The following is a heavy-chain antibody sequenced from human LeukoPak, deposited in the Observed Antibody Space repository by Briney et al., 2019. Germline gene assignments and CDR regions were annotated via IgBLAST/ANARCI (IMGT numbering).Heavy chain of an antibody. CDR2: ISYDGNNK. CDR1: GFTFRSYG. V-gene: IGHV3-30*18. CDR3: AKDEEDYDTSGYYHIDY. Sequence: GGSLRLSCAASGFTFRSYGMHWVRQAPGKGLERVAVISYDGNNKKYADSVKGRSTISRDNSKNTLYLQMNSLRAEDTAMYYCAKDEEDYDTSGYYHIDYWGQGTLVTVSS. J-gene: IGHJ4*02. D-gene: IGHD3-22*01.